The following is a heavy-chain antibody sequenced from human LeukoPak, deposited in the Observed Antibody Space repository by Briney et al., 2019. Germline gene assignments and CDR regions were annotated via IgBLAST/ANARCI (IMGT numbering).Heavy chain of an antibody. D-gene: IGHD3-10*01. CDR1: GYTFTSYD. CDR3: ARGGGMVRGVIKYYYYMDV. J-gene: IGHJ6*03. CDR2: MNPNSGNT. V-gene: IGHV1-8*03. Sequence: ASVKVSCTASGYTFTSYDINWVRQATGPGLEWLGWMNPNSGNTGYAQKFQGRVTITRNTSISTAYMELSSLRSEDTAVYYCARGGGMVRGVIKYYYYMDVWGKGTTVTVSS.